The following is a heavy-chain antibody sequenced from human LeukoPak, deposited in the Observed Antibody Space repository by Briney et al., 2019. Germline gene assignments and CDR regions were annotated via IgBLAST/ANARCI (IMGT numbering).Heavy chain of an antibody. CDR3: AKDHDYDILTLFDY. D-gene: IGHD3-9*01. CDR1: AFTLDVLA. V-gene: IGHV3-9*01. CDR2: ISWNSCRI. J-gene: IGHJ4*02. Sequence: SLRLSWVASAFTLDVLAMHCDRPVPGKGLGWVSGISWNSCRIGYADSEKSRFTISRDNAKNSLYLQMNSLRAEDTALYYCAKDHDYDILTLFDYWGQGTLVTVSS.